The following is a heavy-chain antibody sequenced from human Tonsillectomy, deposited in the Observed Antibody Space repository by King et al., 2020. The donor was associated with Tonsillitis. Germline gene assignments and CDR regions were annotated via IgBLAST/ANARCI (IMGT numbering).Heavy chain of an antibody. V-gene: IGHV3-11*01. CDR1: GFIFSDNN. D-gene: IGHD4-17*01. Sequence: VQLVESGGGLVKPGGSLRLSCAASGFIFSDNNMNWIRQEPGKGLQWISFISRSGSHRFYAVSVTGRFTVSRDNAKKSLSLKMDSLRADDTAVYYCARVTTLDYGDYLDYWGQGTLVTVSS. J-gene: IGHJ4*02. CDR3: ARVTTLDYGDYLDY. CDR2: ISRSGSHR.